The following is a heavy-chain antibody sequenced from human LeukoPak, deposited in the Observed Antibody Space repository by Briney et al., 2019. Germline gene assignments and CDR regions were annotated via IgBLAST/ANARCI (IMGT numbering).Heavy chain of an antibody. Sequence: SQTLSLTCAISGDSFSSNSAAWNWIRQSPSRGLEWLGRTYYRSKWYNDYAVSVKSRITINPDTSKNQFSLQLNSVTPEDTAVYYCARDQELDDYGDYYYYYGMDVWGQGTTVTVSS. D-gene: IGHD4-17*01. CDR2: TYYRSKWYN. CDR3: ARDQELDDYGDYYYYYGMDV. V-gene: IGHV6-1*01. J-gene: IGHJ6*02. CDR1: GDSFSSNSAA.